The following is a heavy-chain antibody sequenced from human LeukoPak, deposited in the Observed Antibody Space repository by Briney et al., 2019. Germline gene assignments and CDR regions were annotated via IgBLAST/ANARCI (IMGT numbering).Heavy chain of an antibody. CDR3: ARVVYSGSWGYFDY. CDR1: GGSMSTYY. V-gene: IGHV4-59*01. CDR2: IYYSGST. Sequence: SETLSLTCTVSGGSMSTYYWSWIRQSPGKGLDWIGYIYYSGSTSYNPSLKSRLTISTDTSKTQFYLKLSSVTAADTAVYYCARVVYSGSWGYFDYWGQGILVTVSS. D-gene: IGHD3-10*01. J-gene: IGHJ4*02.